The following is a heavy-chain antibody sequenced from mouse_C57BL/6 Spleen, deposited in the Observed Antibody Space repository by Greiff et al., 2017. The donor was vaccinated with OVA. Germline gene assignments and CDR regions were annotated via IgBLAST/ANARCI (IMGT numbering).Heavy chain of an antibody. CDR2: IWRGGST. CDR1: GFSLTSYG. Sequence: QVQLQQSGPGLVQPSQSLSITCTVSGFSLTSYGVHWVRQSPGKGLEWLGVIWRGGSTDYNAAFMSRLSITKDNSKSQVFFKMNSLQADDTAIYYCAKNKEDDYPYAMDYWGQGTSVTVSS. J-gene: IGHJ4*01. CDR3: AKNKEDDYPYAMDY. V-gene: IGHV2-5*01. D-gene: IGHD2-4*01.